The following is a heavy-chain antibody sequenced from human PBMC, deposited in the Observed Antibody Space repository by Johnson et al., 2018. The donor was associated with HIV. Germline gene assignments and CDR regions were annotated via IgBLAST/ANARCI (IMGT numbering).Heavy chain of an antibody. CDR1: GFTFSRYG. CDR3: ARDSGIAAALDALDI. V-gene: IGHV3-33*01. D-gene: IGHD6-13*01. J-gene: IGHJ3*02. CDR2: IRYDGSNK. Sequence: QEQLVESGGGVVQPGRSLRLSCAASGFTFSRYGMHWVRQAPGKGLEWVAFIRYDGSNKYYVDSVKGRFTISRDNAKNSLYLQMNSLRAEDTAVDYCARDSGIAAALDALDIWGQGTMVTVSS.